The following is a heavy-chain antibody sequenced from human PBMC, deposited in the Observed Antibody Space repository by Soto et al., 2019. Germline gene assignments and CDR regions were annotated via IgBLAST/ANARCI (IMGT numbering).Heavy chain of an antibody. Sequence: ASVKVSCKASGYTFTSYAMHWVRQAPGQRLEWMGWINAGNGNTKYSQKFQGRVTITRDTSASTAYMELSSLRSEDTAVYYCASLDCSGGSCYSGAVSGYYMDVWGKGTTVTVSS. CDR3: ASLDCSGGSCYSGAVSGYYMDV. CDR1: GYTFTSYA. J-gene: IGHJ6*03. D-gene: IGHD2-15*01. V-gene: IGHV1-3*01. CDR2: INAGNGNT.